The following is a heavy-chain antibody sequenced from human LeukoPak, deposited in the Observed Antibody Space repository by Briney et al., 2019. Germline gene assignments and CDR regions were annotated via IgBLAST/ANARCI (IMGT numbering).Heavy chain of an antibody. CDR3: ARAPYSGYDDYFDY. CDR2: IYYSGST. V-gene: IGHV4-59*01. J-gene: IGHJ4*02. CDR1: GDSISSYY. Sequence: SETLSLTCTVSGDSISSYYWSWIWQPPGKGLEWIGYIYYSGSTNYNPSLKSRVTISVDTSKNQFSLKLSSVTAADTAVYYCARAPYSGYDDYFDYWGQGTLVTVSS. D-gene: IGHD5-12*01.